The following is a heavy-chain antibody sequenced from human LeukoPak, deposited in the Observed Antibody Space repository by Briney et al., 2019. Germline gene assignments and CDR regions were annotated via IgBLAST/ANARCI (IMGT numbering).Heavy chain of an antibody. CDR3: AKRRYCTSTSCHDFDY. V-gene: IGHV3-23*01. J-gene: IGHJ4*02. CDR2: ISGDGDST. D-gene: IGHD2-2*01. Sequence: GGSLRLACAASGFTFRSYAMNWVRQAPGKGLEWVSAISGDGDSTYYADSVKGRFTISRDNSKNTLYLQMNGLRPGDTAVYYCAKRRYCTSTSCHDFDYWGQGTLVTVSS. CDR1: GFTFRSYA.